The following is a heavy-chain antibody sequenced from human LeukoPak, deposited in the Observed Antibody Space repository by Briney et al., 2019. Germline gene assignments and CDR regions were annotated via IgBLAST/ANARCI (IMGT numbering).Heavy chain of an antibody. CDR1: GGSFSGYY. V-gene: IGHV4-34*01. D-gene: IGHD6-6*01. J-gene: IGHJ2*01. CDR3: ARERQLGGDFDL. Sequence: SETLSLTCAVYGGSFSGYYWSWIRQPPGKGLEWIGEINHSGSTNYNPSLKSRVTISVDTSKNQFSLKLSSVTAADTAVYYCARERQLGGDFDLWGRGTLVTVSS. CDR2: INHSGST.